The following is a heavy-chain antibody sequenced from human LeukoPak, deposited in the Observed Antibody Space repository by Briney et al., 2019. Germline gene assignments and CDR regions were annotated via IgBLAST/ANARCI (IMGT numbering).Heavy chain of an antibody. CDR3: ARVNTGKSGSYCRALDY. Sequence: ASVKVSCKASGYTFTSYYMHWVRQAPGQGLEWMGITNPSGGSTSYAQKFQGRVTMTRDMSTSTVYMELSSLRSEDTAVYYCARVNTGKSGSYCRALDYWGQGTLVTVSS. D-gene: IGHD1-26*01. CDR2: TNPSGGST. V-gene: IGHV1-46*01. CDR1: GYTFTSYY. J-gene: IGHJ4*02.